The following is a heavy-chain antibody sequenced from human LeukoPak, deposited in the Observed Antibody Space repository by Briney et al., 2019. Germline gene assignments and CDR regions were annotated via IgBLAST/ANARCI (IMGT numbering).Heavy chain of an antibody. V-gene: IGHV4-34*01. CDR1: GGSFSGYY. J-gene: IGHJ2*01. Sequence: SETLSLTCAVYGGSFSGYYWSWIRQPPGKGLEWIGEINHSGSTNYNPSLKSRVTISVDTSKNQFSLKLSSATAADTAVYYCAAGSYGYWFFDLWGRGTLVTVSS. D-gene: IGHD1-26*01. CDR3: AAGSYGYWFFDL. CDR2: INHSGST.